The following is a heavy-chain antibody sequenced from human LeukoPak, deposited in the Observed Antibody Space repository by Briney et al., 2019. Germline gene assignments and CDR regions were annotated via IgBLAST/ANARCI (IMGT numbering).Heavy chain of an antibody. CDR1: GFNFRDYY. CDR2: ISSSGSTI. Sequence: SGGSLRLSCAASGFNFRDYYISWIRQAPGKGLEWVSYISSSGSTIYYADSVKGRFTISRDNAKNSLYLQMNSLGAEDTAVYYCAIVLPYYYGSGSYGPLDYWGQGTLVTVSS. CDR3: AIVLPYYYGSGSYGPLDY. V-gene: IGHV3-11*01. D-gene: IGHD3-10*01. J-gene: IGHJ4*02.